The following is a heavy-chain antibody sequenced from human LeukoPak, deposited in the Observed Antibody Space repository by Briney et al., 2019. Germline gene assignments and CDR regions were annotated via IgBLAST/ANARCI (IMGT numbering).Heavy chain of an antibody. D-gene: IGHD3-10*01. Sequence: GGSLRLSCTASGFTFGDYAMSWVRQAPGKGLEWVGFIRSKAYGGTTEYAASVKGRFTISRDDSKSIAYLQMNSLKTEDTAVYYCSHGVDGSGTYLFDYWGQGTLVTVSS. CDR2: IRSKAYGGTT. CDR3: SHGVDGSGTYLFDY. V-gene: IGHV3-49*04. J-gene: IGHJ4*02. CDR1: GFTFGDYA.